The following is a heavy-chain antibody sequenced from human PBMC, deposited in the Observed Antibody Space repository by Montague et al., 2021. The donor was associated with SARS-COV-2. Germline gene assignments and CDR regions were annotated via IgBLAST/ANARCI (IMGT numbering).Heavy chain of an antibody. J-gene: IGHJ6*02. CDR2: IYTSGST. V-gene: IGHV4-61*02. CDR3: AREDDNGNYWRRGMDV. D-gene: IGHD1-26*01. CDR1: GGSISSGSYY. Sequence: TLSLTCAVSGGSISSGSYYWTWLRQPAGKGLEWIGCIYTSGSTNYNPSLKSRVTISVDRSKNQFSLKLSSVTAADTAVYYCAREDDNGNYWRRGMDVWGQGTTVTVSS.